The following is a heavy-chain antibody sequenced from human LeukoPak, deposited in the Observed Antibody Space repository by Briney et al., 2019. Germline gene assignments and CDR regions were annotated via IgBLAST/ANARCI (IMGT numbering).Heavy chain of an antibody. CDR2: ISSSGSYI. V-gene: IGHV3-21*01. CDR1: GFTFSTYG. J-gene: IGHJ4*02. D-gene: IGHD2-2*01. Sequence: PGGSLRLSCAASGFTFSTYGMNWVRQAPGKWLEWVSSISSSGSYIYYADSVKGRFTISRDHAKNSLYLQMNSLRAEDTAVYYCAREDCSSTSCYDPSVSDYWGQGTLVTVSS. CDR3: AREDCSSTSCYDPSVSDY.